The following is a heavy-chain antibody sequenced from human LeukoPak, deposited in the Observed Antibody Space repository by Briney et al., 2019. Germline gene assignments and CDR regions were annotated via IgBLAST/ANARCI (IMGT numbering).Heavy chain of an antibody. CDR1: GYAFTSYD. CDR3: ARGGVITIFGVVIGGSWFDP. J-gene: IGHJ5*02. Sequence: GASVNVSCKASGYAFTSYDINWVRQATGQGLEWMGWMNPNSGNTGYAQKFQGRVTMTRNTSISTAYMELSSLRSEDTAVYYCARGGVITIFGVVIGGSWFDPWGQGTLVTVSS. D-gene: IGHD3-3*01. CDR2: MNPNSGNT. V-gene: IGHV1-8*01.